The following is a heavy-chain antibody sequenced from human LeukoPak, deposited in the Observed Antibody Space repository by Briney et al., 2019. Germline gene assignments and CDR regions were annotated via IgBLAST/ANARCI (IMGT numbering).Heavy chain of an antibody. J-gene: IGHJ4*02. CDR1: GFTFTNAW. D-gene: IGHD3-10*02. CDR3: TTLSYVGGY. Sequence: PGGSLRLSCAASGFTFTNAWMSWVRQAPGKVLEWIGRSKSQTDGGTTDYAAPVNGRFTISRDASKNTVYLQMNSLKTEDTAVYYCTTLSYVGGYWGQGTLVTVSS. CDR2: SKSQTDGGTT. V-gene: IGHV3-15*01.